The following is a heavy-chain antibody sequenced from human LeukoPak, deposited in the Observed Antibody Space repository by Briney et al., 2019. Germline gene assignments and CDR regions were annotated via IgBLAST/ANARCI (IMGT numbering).Heavy chain of an antibody. CDR1: GGSISSGDYY. V-gene: IGHV4-30-4*01. Sequence: SETLSLTCTVSGGSISSGDYYWGWIGQPPGKGLKWIGYIYYSGSTYYNPSLKSRVTISVDTSKNQFSLKLSSVTAADTAVYYCARDSGDYWGQGTLVTVSS. D-gene: IGHD6-25*01. CDR3: ARDSGDY. CDR2: IYYSGST. J-gene: IGHJ4*02.